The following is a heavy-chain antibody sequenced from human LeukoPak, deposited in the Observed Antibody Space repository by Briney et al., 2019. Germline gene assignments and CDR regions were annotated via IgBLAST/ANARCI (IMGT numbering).Heavy chain of an antibody. Sequence: SVKVSCKASGGTFSSYAISWVRQAPGQGLEWMGRIIPIFGTANYAQKFQGRVTITTDESTGTAYMEPSSLRSEDTAVYYCARSTDMGGGIPPKDFDYWGQGTLVTVSS. V-gene: IGHV1-69*05. CDR1: GGTFSSYA. CDR3: ARSTDMGGGIPPKDFDY. CDR2: IIPIFGTA. J-gene: IGHJ4*02. D-gene: IGHD1-26*01.